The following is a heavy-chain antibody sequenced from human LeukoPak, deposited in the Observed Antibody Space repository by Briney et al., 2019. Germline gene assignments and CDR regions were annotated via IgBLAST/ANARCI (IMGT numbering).Heavy chain of an antibody. V-gene: IGHV3-30*01. D-gene: IGHD1-26*01. Sequence: GGSLRLSCAASGFSLSSYIMNWVRQAPGKGLEWVAVISYDGSSEYYADSVKGRFTISRDSSKNTLHLQMNSLRAEDTAVYYCARSGSRFYYFFYMDVWGKGTTVIVSS. CDR3: ARSGSRFYYFFYMDV. CDR2: ISYDGSSE. CDR1: GFSLSSYI. J-gene: IGHJ6*03.